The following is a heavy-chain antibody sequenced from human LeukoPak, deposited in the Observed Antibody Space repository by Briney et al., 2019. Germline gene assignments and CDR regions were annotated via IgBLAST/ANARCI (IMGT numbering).Heavy chain of an antibody. CDR2: IYYSGST. D-gene: IGHD6-25*01. CDR1: GGSISSSSYY. Sequence: SETLSLTCTVSGGSISSSSYYWGWIRQPPGKGLEWIGSIYYSGSTYCNPSLKSRVTISVDTSKNQFSLKLSSVTAADTAVYYCARGPAAWYYYGMDVWGQGTTVTVSS. CDR3: ARGPAAWYYYGMDV. J-gene: IGHJ6*02. V-gene: IGHV4-39*07.